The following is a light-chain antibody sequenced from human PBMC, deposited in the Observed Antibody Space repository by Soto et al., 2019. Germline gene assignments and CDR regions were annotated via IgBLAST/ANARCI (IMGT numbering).Light chain of an antibody. CDR3: HQRQSWPRT. CDR2: QTS. CDR1: QSVSTNY. J-gene: IGKJ1*01. V-gene: IGKV3-11*01. Sequence: EIVLTQSPGTLSLSPGNGATLSCRASQSVSTNYLTWFQQKPGQAPRLLIYQTSIRAAGIPARFSASGSGTDFTLTISDVQPEDFALYYCHQRQSWPRTFGQGTKVDI.